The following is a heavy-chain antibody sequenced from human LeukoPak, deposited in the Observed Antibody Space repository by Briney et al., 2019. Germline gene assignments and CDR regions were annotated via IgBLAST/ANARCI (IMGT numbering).Heavy chain of an antibody. CDR3: ARDGRPLDY. V-gene: IGHV3-7*03. CDR1: GTTFSRYW. CDR2: IKQDGGEK. J-gene: IGHJ4*02. Sequence: GGSLRLSCVHSGTTFSRYWMSWVRQAPGKGLEWVANIKQDGGEKYYVDSVKGRFTISRDNAKNSLYLQMNSLRVEDTAVYYCARDGRPLDYWGQGTLVTVSS.